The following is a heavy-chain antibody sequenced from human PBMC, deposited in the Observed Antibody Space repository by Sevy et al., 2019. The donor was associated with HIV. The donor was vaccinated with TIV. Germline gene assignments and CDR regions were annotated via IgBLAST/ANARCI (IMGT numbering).Heavy chain of an antibody. V-gene: IGHV1-18*01. D-gene: IGHD6-13*01. CDR1: GYTFTSYG. Sequence: ASVKVSCKASGYTFTSYGISWVRQAPGQGLEWMGWISAYNGNTNYAQKLQGRVTMTTDTSRSPAYMELRSLRSDDTAVYYCARDDLCTGYSSLNFDYWGQGTLVTVSS. CDR3: ARDDLCTGYSSLNFDY. J-gene: IGHJ4*02. CDR2: ISAYNGNT.